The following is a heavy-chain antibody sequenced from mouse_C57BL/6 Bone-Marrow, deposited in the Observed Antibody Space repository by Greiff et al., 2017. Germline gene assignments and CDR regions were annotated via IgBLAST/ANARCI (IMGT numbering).Heavy chain of an antibody. V-gene: IGHV1-82*01. CDR3: ARPYYDYDPWFAY. CDR2: IYPGDGDT. D-gene: IGHD2-4*01. Sequence: QVHVKQSGPELVKPGASVKISCKASGYAFSSSWMNWVKQRPGKGLEWIGRIYPGDGDTNYNGKFKGKATLTADKSSSTAYMQLSSLTSEDSAVYFCARPYYDYDPWFAYWGQGTLVTVSA. J-gene: IGHJ3*01. CDR1: GYAFSSSW.